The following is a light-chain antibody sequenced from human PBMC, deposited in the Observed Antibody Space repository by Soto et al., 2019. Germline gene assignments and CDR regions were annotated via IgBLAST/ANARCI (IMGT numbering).Light chain of an antibody. Sequence: QSALTQPPSVSGAPGQRVTISCTGSSSNIGAGYDVHWYQQLPGIAPKLLIHGNSNRPSGVPDRFSGSKSGTSASLAITGLQAEDEADYYCQSYDSSLSGFVVFGGGTKVTVL. V-gene: IGLV1-40*01. CDR2: GNS. J-gene: IGLJ2*01. CDR1: SSNIGAGYD. CDR3: QSYDSSLSGFVV.